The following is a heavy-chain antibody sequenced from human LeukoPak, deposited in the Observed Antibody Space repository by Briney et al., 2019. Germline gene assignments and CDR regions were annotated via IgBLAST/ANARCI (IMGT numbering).Heavy chain of an antibody. Sequence: GGSLRLSCAASGLTFSSHWMHWVRQAPGKGLEWVAVISYDGSNKYYADSVKGRFTISRDNSKNTLYLQMNSLRAEDTAVYYCARDSFWGQGTLVTVSS. CDR1: GLTFSSHW. J-gene: IGHJ4*02. CDR3: ARDSF. CDR2: ISYDGSNK. V-gene: IGHV3-30-3*01.